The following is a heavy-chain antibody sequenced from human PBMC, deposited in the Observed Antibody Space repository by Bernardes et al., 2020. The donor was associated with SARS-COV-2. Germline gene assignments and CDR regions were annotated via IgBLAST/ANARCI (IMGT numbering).Heavy chain of an antibody. V-gene: IGHV3-23*01. Sequence: GGSLRLSCAASGFTFRNYAMTWVRQAPGKGLEWVSGISRSGDGDRTYDADSVRGRFSISRDISKNTLYLQMNSLRVEDTAVYYCAKGGRTVVPAAMNFDFWGQGILVTVSS. CDR1: GFTFRNYA. J-gene: IGHJ4*02. D-gene: IGHD2-2*01. CDR2: ISRSGDGDRT. CDR3: AKGGRTVVPAAMNFDF.